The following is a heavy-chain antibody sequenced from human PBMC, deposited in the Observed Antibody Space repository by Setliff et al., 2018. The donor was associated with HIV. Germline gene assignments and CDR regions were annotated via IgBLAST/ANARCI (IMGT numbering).Heavy chain of an antibody. V-gene: IGHV1-8*01. Sequence: ASVKVSCKASGYTFSSNDINWVRLATGQGLEWMGWMNPNSGNTGYAQKFQGRVTMTRDTSISTAYMELNNLKFEDTAVYYCAGARRDSYDRGRRNHYYIDVWGKGTTVTVSS. CDR3: AGARRDSYDRGRRNHYYIDV. J-gene: IGHJ6*03. CDR1: GYTFSSND. D-gene: IGHD3-22*01. CDR2: MNPNSGNT.